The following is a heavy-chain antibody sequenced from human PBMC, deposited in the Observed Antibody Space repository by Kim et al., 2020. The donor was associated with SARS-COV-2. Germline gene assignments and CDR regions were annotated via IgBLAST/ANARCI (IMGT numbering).Heavy chain of an antibody. D-gene: IGHD5-12*01. CDR2: IYSAGAT. J-gene: IGHJ3*01. Sequence: GGSLRLSCAASGFSVSNNYISWVRQAPGKGLEWVSGIYSAGATYYADSVKGRFTISRDNSKNTLYLQMNSLRAEDTAVYYCARRRGGYDYMMYGFDLWGQGTTVTVSS. CDR1: GFSVSNNY. V-gene: IGHV3-53*01. CDR3: ARRRGGYDYMMYGFDL.